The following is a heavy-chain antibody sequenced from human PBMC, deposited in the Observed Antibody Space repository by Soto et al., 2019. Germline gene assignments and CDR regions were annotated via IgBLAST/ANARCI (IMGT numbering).Heavy chain of an antibody. V-gene: IGHV3-48*01. J-gene: IGHJ3*02. D-gene: IGHD3-9*01. CDR3: ARGPQSEYYDILTGAYAFDI. CDR1: GFTFSSYS. Sequence: GGSLRLSCAASGFTFSSYSMNWVRQAPGKGLEWVSYISSSSSTIYYADSVKGRFTISRDNAKNSLYLQMNSLRAEDKAVYYCARGPQSEYYDILTGAYAFDIWGQGTMVTVSS. CDR2: ISSSSSTI.